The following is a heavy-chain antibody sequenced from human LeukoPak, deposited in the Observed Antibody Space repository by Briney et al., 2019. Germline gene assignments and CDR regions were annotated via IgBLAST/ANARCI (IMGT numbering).Heavy chain of an antibody. V-gene: IGHV1-69*01. CDR1: GGTFSSYA. CDR2: IIPIFGTA. Sequence: SVKVSCKASGGTFSSYAISWVRQAPGQGLEWMGGIIPIFGTANYAQKFQGRVTITADESTSTAYMELSSLRSEDTAVYYCARDLAEGGDISTGYSGWFDPWGQGTLVTVSS. CDR3: ARDLAEGGDISTGYSGWFDP. D-gene: IGHD3-9*01. J-gene: IGHJ5*02.